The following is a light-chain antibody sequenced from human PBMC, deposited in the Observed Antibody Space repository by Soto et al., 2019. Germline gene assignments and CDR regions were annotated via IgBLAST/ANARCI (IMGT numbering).Light chain of an antibody. V-gene: IGLV1-47*01. J-gene: IGLJ2*01. Sequence: QSVLTQPPSASGTPGQTVTISCSGSSSNIGSAYIYWYQQLPGTAPKLLINRNNQRPSGVPDRFSGSKSGTSASLAISGLRSEDEADYYCEAWDDSLSAVVFGGGTKLTVL. CDR1: SSNIGSAY. CDR3: EAWDDSLSAVV. CDR2: RNN.